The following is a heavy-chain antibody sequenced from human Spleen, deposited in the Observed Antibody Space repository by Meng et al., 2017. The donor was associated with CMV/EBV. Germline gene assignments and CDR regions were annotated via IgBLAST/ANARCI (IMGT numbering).Heavy chain of an antibody. Sequence: ASVKVSCKASGYTFDSYGINWVRQAPGQGLEWIGWISVFSGYTDYAQKVQGRVTLTTDTSTSTAYMELTRLTSDDTAVYYCARDNNWGPDYWGQGTLVTVSS. CDR2: ISVFSGYT. V-gene: IGHV1-18*01. J-gene: IGHJ4*02. CDR1: GYTFDSYG. D-gene: IGHD7-27*01. CDR3: ARDNNWGPDY.